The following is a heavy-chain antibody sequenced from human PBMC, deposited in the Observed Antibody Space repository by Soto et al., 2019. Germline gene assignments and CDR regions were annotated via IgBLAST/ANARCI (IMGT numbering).Heavy chain of an antibody. V-gene: IGHV3-30*18. CDR3: AKELHYYDSSGYSVPWFDP. CDR1: GFTFSSYG. Sequence: PEGSRRRSCAASGFTFSSYGMHWVRQAPGKGLAWVAVISYDGSNEYYADSVKGRFTISRDNSKNTLYLQMNSLRAEDTAVYYCAKELHYYDSSGYSVPWFDPWGQGSLVIVSS. J-gene: IGHJ5*02. D-gene: IGHD3-22*01. CDR2: ISYDGSNE.